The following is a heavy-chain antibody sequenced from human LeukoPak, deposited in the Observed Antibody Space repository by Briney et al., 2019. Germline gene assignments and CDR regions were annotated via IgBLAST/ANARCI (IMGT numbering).Heavy chain of an antibody. Sequence: GGSLRLSCAASGFTFSSYGMNWVRQAPGKGLEWVSHISSSTSSIYYADSVKGRFTISRDNAKNSLYLQMNSLRAEDTAVYYCARDLSRYYDSSGYYSPRNAFDIWGQGTMVTVSS. CDR2: ISSSTSSI. D-gene: IGHD3-22*01. J-gene: IGHJ3*02. CDR1: GFTFSSYG. CDR3: ARDLSRYYDSSGYYSPRNAFDI. V-gene: IGHV3-21*05.